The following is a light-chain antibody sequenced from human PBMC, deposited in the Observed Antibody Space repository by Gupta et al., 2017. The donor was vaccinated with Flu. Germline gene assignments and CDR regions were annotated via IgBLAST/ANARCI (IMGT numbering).Light chain of an antibody. V-gene: IGKV1-9*01. CDR3: QQFYRSPVT. CDR2: AVS. Sequence: IQLTQSPSFLSASVGDRVAMTCRASQFISTSLAWYQQKSGEGPKLLIYAVSTLHTGVPSRFSGSGSGTEFTLTISSLQPEDVGIYYCQQFYRSPVTFGRGTKVEIK. J-gene: IGKJ4*01. CDR1: QFISTS.